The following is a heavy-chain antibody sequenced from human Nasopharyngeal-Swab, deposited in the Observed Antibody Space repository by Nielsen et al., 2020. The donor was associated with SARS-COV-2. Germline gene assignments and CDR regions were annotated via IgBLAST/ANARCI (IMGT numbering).Heavy chain of an antibody. D-gene: IGHD2-15*01. V-gene: IGHV3-30*04. J-gene: IGHJ6*02. Sequence: GESLKISCAASGFTFSSYAMHSVHQAPGKGLEWVAVISDDGSNKYYADSVKGRFTISRDNSKNTLYLQMNSLRAEDTAVYYCARAKPYCSGGSCYGMDVWGQGTTVTVSS. CDR3: ARAKPYCSGGSCYGMDV. CDR2: ISDDGSNK. CDR1: GFTFSSYA.